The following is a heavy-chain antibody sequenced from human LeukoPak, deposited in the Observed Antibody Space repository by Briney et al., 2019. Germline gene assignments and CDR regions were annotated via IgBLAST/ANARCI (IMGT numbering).Heavy chain of an antibody. D-gene: IGHD3-22*01. V-gene: IGHV3-23*01. Sequence: GGSLRLSCAASGFTFSSYAMSWVRQAPGKGLEWVSAISGSGGSTYYADSVKGRITISRDNSKNTLYLQMNSLRAEDAAVYYCAKAYYYDSSTAFDIWGQGTMVTVSS. CDR1: GFTFSSYA. CDR2: ISGSGGST. CDR3: AKAYYYDSSTAFDI. J-gene: IGHJ3*02.